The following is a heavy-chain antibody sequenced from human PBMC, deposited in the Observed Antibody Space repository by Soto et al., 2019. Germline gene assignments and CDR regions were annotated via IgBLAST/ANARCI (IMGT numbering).Heavy chain of an antibody. CDR3: AKVLPLRPPTENCSAP. D-gene: IGHD2-21*02. CDR2: ISGSGGST. Sequence: EVQLLESGGGLVQPGGSLRLSCAASGFTFSSYAMSWVRQAPGKGLEWVSAISGSGGSTYYADSVKGRFTISRDNSKNTRSLQMNRRGAEDTAVYYCAKVLPLRPPTENCSAPGARGTLVTVSS. V-gene: IGHV3-23*01. J-gene: IGHJ5*02. CDR1: GFTFSSYA.